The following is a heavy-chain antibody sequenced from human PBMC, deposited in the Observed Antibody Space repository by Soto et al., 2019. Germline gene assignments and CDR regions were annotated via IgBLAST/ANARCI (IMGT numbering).Heavy chain of an antibody. J-gene: IGHJ4*02. CDR1: GFTFGDYA. D-gene: IGHD6-19*01. CDR3: TRAGGSGWGYYFDY. CDR2: IRSEAYGWTT. Sequence: EVQLVESGGGLVQPGRSLRLSCTASGFTFGDYAMSWVRQAPGKGLECVGFIRSEAYGWTTEYAASVKGRFTISRDDSKSIAYLQMNSPRTEDTAVYYCTRAGGSGWGYYFDYWGQGTQVTVSS. V-gene: IGHV3-49*04.